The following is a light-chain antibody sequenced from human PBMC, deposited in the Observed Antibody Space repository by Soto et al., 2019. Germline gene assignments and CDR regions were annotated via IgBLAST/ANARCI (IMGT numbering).Light chain of an antibody. J-gene: IGLJ1*01. V-gene: IGLV2-14*03. CDR3: NSYTPSTTLV. CDR2: DVS. Sequence: QSVLTQPASVSGSPGQSITISCTGTSRDIGYYNYVSWYQQHPDKAPKLLIFDVSNRPSGISDRFSGSKSGNTASLTISGLQADDEADYYCNSYTPSTTLVFGTGTKLTVL. CDR1: SRDIGYYNY.